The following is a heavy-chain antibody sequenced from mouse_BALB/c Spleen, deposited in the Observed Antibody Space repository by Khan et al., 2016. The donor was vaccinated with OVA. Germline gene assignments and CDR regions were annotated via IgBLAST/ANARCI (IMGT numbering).Heavy chain of an antibody. CDR3: ARVYGGDFDY. V-gene: IGHV3-2*02. CDR2: ISYSGNT. J-gene: IGHJ2*01. D-gene: IGHD1-1*01. CDR1: GYSITSDYA. Sequence: EVQLQESGPGLVKPSQSLSLTCTVTGYSITSDYAWHWIRHFPGNKLEWMGYISYSGNTNYNPSLKSRISITRDTSKNQFFLQLISVTTEDTATYYCARVYGGDFDYWGQGTTLTVSS.